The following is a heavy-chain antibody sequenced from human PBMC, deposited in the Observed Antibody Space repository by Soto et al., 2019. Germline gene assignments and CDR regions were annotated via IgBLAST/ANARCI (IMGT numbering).Heavy chain of an antibody. CDR3: ATDRVAFDM. D-gene: IGHD3-22*01. CDR1: GYTFANYD. V-gene: IGHV1-2*02. Sequence: ASVKVSCKAAGYTFANYDINWVRQAPGQGLEWMGWINPKSGGTKYAEKFQGRVSMTGDTSITTAYLELSSLTSDDTAVYYCATDRVAFDMWGQGTKVTVSS. CDR2: INPKSGGT. J-gene: IGHJ3*02.